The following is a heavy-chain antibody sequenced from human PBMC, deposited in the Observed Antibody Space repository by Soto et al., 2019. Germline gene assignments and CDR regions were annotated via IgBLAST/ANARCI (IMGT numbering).Heavy chain of an antibody. J-gene: IGHJ4*02. CDR3: ARTFDSNFDYFDY. CDR2: IIPIFGTA. Sequence: SVKVSCKXSGGTFNSYAISWVRQAPGQGLEWMGGIIPIFGTANYAQKFQGRVTITADESTSTAYMELSSLRSEDTAVYYCARTFDSNFDYFDYWGQGTLVTVSS. D-gene: IGHD3-22*01. CDR1: GGTFNSYA. V-gene: IGHV1-69*13.